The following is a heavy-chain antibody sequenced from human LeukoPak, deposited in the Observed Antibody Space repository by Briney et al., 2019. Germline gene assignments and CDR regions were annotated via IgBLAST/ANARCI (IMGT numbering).Heavy chain of an antibody. CDR3: ARDPRGGTSRDNWFDP. CDR1: GGSLSSYY. V-gene: IGHV4-59*01. Sequence: SETLSLTCTVSGGSLSSYYWSWIRQPPGKGLGWIGGIYSSESTNYIPSLKSRVTISVDTSKNQFSLKLNSVTAAHTAVYYCARDPRGGTSRDNWFDPWGQGTLVTVSS. J-gene: IGHJ5*02. CDR2: IYSSEST. D-gene: IGHD1-1*01.